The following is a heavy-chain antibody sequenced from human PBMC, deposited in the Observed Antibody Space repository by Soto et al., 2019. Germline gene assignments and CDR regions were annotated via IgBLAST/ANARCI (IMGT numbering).Heavy chain of an antibody. CDR1: GFTVSSNY. CDR2: IYSGGST. CDR3: ARDAKGHGYDYYYYMDV. Sequence: GGSLRLSCAASGFTVSSNYMSWVRQAPGKGLEWVSVIYSGGSTYYADSVKGRFTTSRHNSKNTLYLQMNSLRAEDTAVYYCARDAKGHGYDYYYYMDVWGKGTTVTVS. V-gene: IGHV3-53*04. J-gene: IGHJ6*03.